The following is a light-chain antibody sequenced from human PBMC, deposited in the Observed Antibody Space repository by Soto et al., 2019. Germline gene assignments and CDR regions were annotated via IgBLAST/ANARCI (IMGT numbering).Light chain of an antibody. CDR1: QSISSSY. J-gene: IGKJ2*01. V-gene: IGKV3-20*01. Sequence: EIVLTQTPGTLSLSPGERATLSCRASQSISSSYLAWNQQKPGQAPRLLIYGTSTSATGIPDRFSGSGSGTDFTLTISRLEPEDFAVYYCQHYGNSPPYTFGQGTKLEIK. CDR2: GTS. CDR3: QHYGNSPPYT.